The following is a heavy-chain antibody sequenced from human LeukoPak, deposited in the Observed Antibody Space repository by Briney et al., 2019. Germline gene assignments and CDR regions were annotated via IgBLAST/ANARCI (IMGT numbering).Heavy chain of an antibody. CDR3: ASGFLRLGELSLSAVFDY. V-gene: IGHV4-38-2*02. J-gene: IGHJ4*02. D-gene: IGHD3-16*02. CDR1: GYSISSGYY. CDR2: IYHSGST. Sequence: KPSETLSLTCTVSGYSISSGYYWGWIRPPPGKGLEWIGSIYHSGSTYYNPSLKSRVTISVDTSKNQFSLKLSSVTAADTAVYYCASGFLRLGELSLSAVFDYWGQGTLVTVSS.